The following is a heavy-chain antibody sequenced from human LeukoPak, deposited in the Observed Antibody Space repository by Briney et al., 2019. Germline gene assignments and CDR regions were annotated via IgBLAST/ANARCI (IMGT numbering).Heavy chain of an antibody. CDR3: AKASGIAVAGNLDY. D-gene: IGHD6-19*01. CDR1: GFTFDDYA. CDR2: ISWNSGSI. Sequence: GGSLRLSCAASGFTFDDYAMHWVRQAPGKGLEWVSGISWNSGSIGYADSVKGRFTISRDNAKNSLYPQMNSLRAEDTALYYCAKASGIAVAGNLDYWGQGTLVTVSS. V-gene: IGHV3-9*01. J-gene: IGHJ4*02.